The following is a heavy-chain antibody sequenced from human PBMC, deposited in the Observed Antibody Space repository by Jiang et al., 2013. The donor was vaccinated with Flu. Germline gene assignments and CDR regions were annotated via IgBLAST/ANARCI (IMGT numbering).Heavy chain of an antibody. CDR3: AKAVAAADYWFFDL. V-gene: IGHV3-23*01. CDR1: GFTFSNYA. CDR2: ISGSGGTT. Sequence: RLSCAASGFTFSNYAMSWVRQAPGKGLEWVSAISGSGGTTYYADSVKGRCTISRDNSKNRLHLQMSSLRVDDAAVYYCAKAVAAADYWFFDLWGRGTLVTVSS. J-gene: IGHJ2*01. D-gene: IGHD6-13*01.